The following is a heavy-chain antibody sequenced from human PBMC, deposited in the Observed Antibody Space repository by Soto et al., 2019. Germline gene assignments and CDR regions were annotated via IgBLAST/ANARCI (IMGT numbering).Heavy chain of an antibody. CDR3: AREENCSGGTCYSEYFHR. CDR2: VNPSGGST. J-gene: IGHJ1*01. D-gene: IGHD2-15*01. V-gene: IGHV1-46*01. CDR1: GYLFTAYS. Sequence: ASVKVSCKASGYLFTAYSMHWVRLAPGQGLEWMGVVNPSGGSTKYAQNFQGRVTMTRDTSTTTIYMELGSLRSDDTAIYYWAREENCSGGTCYSEYFHRWGQGTLVTVSS.